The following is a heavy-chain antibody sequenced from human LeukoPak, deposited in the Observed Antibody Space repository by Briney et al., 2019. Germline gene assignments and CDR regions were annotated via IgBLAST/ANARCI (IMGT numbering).Heavy chain of an antibody. V-gene: IGHV3-48*04. CDR1: GFTFSSYG. CDR3: AELGITMIGGV. Sequence: GGSLRLSCAASGFTFSSYGMSWVRQVPGKGLEWVSYISSSGSTIYYADSVKGRFTISRDNAKNSLYLQMNSLRAEDTAVYYCAELGITMIGGVWGKGTTVTISS. D-gene: IGHD3-10*02. J-gene: IGHJ6*04. CDR2: ISSSGSTI.